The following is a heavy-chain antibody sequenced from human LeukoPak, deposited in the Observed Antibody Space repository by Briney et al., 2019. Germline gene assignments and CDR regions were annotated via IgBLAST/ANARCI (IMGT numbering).Heavy chain of an antibody. CDR2: ISYDGSNK. J-gene: IGHJ5*02. V-gene: IGHV3-30*18. CDR3: AKVTDDSSGYNWFDP. D-gene: IGHD3-22*01. Sequence: GRSLRLSCAASRFTFSSYGMHWVRQAPGKGLEWVAVISYDGSNKYYADSVKGRFTISRDNSKNTLYLQMNSLRAEDTAVYYCAKVTDDSSGYNWFDPWGQGTLVTVSS. CDR1: RFTFSSYG.